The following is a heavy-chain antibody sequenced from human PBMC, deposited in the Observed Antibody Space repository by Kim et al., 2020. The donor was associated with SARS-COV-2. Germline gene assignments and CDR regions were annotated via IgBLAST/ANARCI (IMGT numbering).Heavy chain of an antibody. D-gene: IGHD3-10*01. Sequence: VSAIGTAGDTYYPGSVKGRFTISRENAKNSLYLQMNSLRAGDTAVYYCARGVMFSLVRGVIRYYYGMDVWGQGTTVTVSS. V-gene: IGHV3-13*01. J-gene: IGHJ6*02. CDR3: ARGVMFSLVRGVIRYYYGMDV. CDR2: IGTAGDT.